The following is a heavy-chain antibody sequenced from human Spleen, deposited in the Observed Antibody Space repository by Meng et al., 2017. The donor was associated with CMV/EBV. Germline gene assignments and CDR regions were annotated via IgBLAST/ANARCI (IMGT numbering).Heavy chain of an antibody. D-gene: IGHD3/OR15-3a*01. Sequence: GESLKISCAASGFPFSSYDMHWVRQGKGKGLEWVSAIGTDGDTYYAGSVKGRFTISRENAKNCLYLQMNSLRAGDTAVYYCVRGKAWFLDLYGTDVWGQGTTVTVSS. V-gene: IGHV3-13*01. CDR2: IGTDGDT. CDR3: VRGKAWFLDLYGTDV. CDR1: GFPFSSYD. J-gene: IGHJ6*02.